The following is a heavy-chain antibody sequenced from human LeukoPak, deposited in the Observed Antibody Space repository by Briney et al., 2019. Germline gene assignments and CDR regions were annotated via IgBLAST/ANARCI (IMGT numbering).Heavy chain of an antibody. V-gene: IGHV3-48*03. D-gene: IGHD6-19*01. CDR2: ISSSGSTI. CDR1: GFTFSSYE. Sequence: GGSLRLSCAASGFTFSSYEMNWVRQAPGEGLEWVSYISSSGSTIYYADSVKGRFTISRDNAKNSLYLQMDSLRAEDTAVYYRARVKGSGWYAVDYWVQGTLVTVSS. J-gene: IGHJ4*02. CDR3: ARVKGSGWYAVDY.